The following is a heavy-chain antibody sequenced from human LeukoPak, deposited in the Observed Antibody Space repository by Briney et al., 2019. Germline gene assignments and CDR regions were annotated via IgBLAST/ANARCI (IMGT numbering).Heavy chain of an antibody. V-gene: IGHV3-23*01. D-gene: IGHD3-3*01. CDR1: GLTFNSYD. Sequence: GASLRLSCAASGLTFNSYDLSWVRQAPGKGLDWVSGITGSGGSAFYTDSVKGRFTISSDNSKNPLYLQMNSLRAEDTAVYYCAKVSWSASDRHCWGQGTLVTVS. J-gene: IGHJ4*02. CDR2: ITGSGGSA. CDR3: AKVSWSASDRHC.